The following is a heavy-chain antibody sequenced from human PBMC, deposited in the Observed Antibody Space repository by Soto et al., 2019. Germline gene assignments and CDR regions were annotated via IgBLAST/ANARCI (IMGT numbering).Heavy chain of an antibody. CDR3: ARHMSLGYCSSTSCYVIDY. V-gene: IGHV4-39*01. CDR1: GGSISSSSYY. CDR2: IYYSGST. J-gene: IGHJ4*02. D-gene: IGHD2-2*01. Sequence: SETLSLTCTVSGGSISSSSYYWGWIRQPPGKGLEWIGSIYYSGSTYYNPSLKSRVTISVDTSKNQFSLKLSSVTAADTAVYYCARHMSLGYCSSTSCYVIDYWGQGTLVTVSS.